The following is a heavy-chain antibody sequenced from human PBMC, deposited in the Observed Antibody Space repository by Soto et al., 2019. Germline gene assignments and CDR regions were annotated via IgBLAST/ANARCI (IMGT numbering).Heavy chain of an antibody. CDR3: VREVIINWDGFDD. Sequence: QVQLQESGPGLVKPSQTLSLTCTVSGVSGSSLDYFWNWIRQPPGKGREWIGYIYDNGISFYNPSLRGRVTMSIDRSKHQFSLKLSSVTAADTAVYSWVREVIINWDGFDDWGRGALVTVSS. D-gene: IGHD3-22*01. CDR1: GVSGSSLDYF. CDR2: IYDNGIS. V-gene: IGHV4-30-4*03. J-gene: IGHJ4*02.